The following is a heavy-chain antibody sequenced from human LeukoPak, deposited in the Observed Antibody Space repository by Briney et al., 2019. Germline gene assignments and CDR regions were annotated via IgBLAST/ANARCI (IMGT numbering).Heavy chain of an antibody. V-gene: IGHV1-2*02. J-gene: IGHJ6*03. CDR1: GYTFTSYA. CDR3: ATRGVVAALYYYYYYMDV. Sequence: ASVKVSCKASGYTFTSYAMNWVRQAPGQGLEWMGWINPNSGGTNYAQKFQGRVTMTRDTSISTAYMELSRLRSDDTAVYYCATRGVVAALYYYYYYMDVWGKGTTVTISS. CDR2: INPNSGGT. D-gene: IGHD2-15*01.